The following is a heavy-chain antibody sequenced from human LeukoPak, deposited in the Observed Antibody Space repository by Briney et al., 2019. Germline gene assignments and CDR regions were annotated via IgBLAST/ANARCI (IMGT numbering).Heavy chain of an antibody. V-gene: IGHV1-8*02. CDR2: MNPSSGNT. CDR1: GGTFSSYA. CDR3: ARGRPRIDY. Sequence: ASVKVSCKASGGTFSSYAISWVRQAPGQGLEWMGWMNPSSGNTEYAQRFQGRVTMTRNISISTTYMEVSSLRSEDTAVYFCARGRPRIDYWGQGTLVTVSS. J-gene: IGHJ4*02.